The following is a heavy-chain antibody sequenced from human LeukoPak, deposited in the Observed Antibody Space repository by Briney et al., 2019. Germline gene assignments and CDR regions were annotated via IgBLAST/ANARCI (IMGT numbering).Heavy chain of an antibody. CDR2: IIPIFGTA. Sequence: SVKVSCKASGGTFSSYAISWVRQAPGQGLEWMGGIIPIFGTANYAQKFQGRVTITTDESTSTAYMELSSLRSEDTAVYYCARLPGGVVVVDYWGQGTLVTVSS. V-gene: IGHV1-69*05. D-gene: IGHD3-22*01. CDR1: GGTFSSYA. J-gene: IGHJ4*02. CDR3: ARLPGGVVVVDY.